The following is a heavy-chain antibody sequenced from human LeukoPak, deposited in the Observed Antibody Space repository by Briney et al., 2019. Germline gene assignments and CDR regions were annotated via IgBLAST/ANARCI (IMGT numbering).Heavy chain of an antibody. CDR3: AKVGYSGSFFDAFDI. D-gene: IGHD1-26*01. J-gene: IGHJ3*02. Sequence: GGSLRLSCAASGFTFDNFGMYWFRQAPGRGLEWVTAISWNSNNIAYADSVKGRYTISRDNAKNSLYLQMNSLRAEDMALYYCAKVGYSGSFFDAFDIWGQGTMVTVSS. V-gene: IGHV3-9*03. CDR2: ISWNSNNI. CDR1: GFTFDNFG.